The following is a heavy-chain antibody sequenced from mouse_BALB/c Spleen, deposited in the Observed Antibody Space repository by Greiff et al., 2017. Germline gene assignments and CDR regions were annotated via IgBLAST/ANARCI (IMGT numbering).Heavy chain of an antibody. CDR1: GFSLTSYD. J-gene: IGHJ3*01. CDR2: IWTGGGT. Sequence: VQLQQSGPGLVAPSQSLSITCTVSGFSLTSYDISWIRQPPGKGLEWLGVIWTGGGTNYNSAFMSRLSISKDNSKSQVFLKMNSLQTDDTAIYYCVRDGYGKLSKFAYWGQGTLVTVSA. CDR3: VRDGYGKLSKFAY. V-gene: IGHV2-9-2*01. D-gene: IGHD2-1*01.